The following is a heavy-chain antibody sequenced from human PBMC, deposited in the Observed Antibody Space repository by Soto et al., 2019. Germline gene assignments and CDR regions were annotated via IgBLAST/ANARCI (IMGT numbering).Heavy chain of an antibody. D-gene: IGHD3-10*01. J-gene: IGHJ4*02. CDR1: GFSLSTNGVG. Sequence: QITLRESGPTLGKPTPSLTLTCTVFGFSLSTNGVGVGWARHPPGTALEWLTLVYWDNEERYSRALRSRLTRTRDTSRKQMVLRMTIVEPADTGTYYGVRQESRGRYFDFWRPGILVTVSS. V-gene: IGHV2-5*02. CDR3: VRQESRGRYFDF. CDR2: VYWDNEE.